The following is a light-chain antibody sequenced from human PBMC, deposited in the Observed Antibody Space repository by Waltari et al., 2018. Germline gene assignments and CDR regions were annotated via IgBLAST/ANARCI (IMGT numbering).Light chain of an antibody. CDR3: AAWDDGLNGWV. V-gene: IGLV1-44*01. CDR2: TNS. Sequence: SMLTQPPSASGSPGQRVTSSCPGSTANTGVKPVNCYPQVPGPAPKLLIYTNSKGRCRLPYRCSGAPSGTSGYLAISGLQSEDVADYYWAAWDDGLNGWVFGGRTRVSVL. J-gene: IGLJ3*02. CDR1: TANTGVKP.